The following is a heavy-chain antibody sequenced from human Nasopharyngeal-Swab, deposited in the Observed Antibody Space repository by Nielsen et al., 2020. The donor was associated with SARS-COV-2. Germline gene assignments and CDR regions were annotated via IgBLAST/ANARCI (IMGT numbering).Heavy chain of an antibody. CDR3: ASQSGYSSY. Sequence: VRQAPGKGLEWVSYISSSSGIRYYADSVKGRFSISRDNAKNSLYLQMNSLRDEDTAVYYCASQSGYSSYWGQGTLVTVSS. CDR2: ISSSSGIR. V-gene: IGHV3-48*02. J-gene: IGHJ4*02. D-gene: IGHD5-18*01.